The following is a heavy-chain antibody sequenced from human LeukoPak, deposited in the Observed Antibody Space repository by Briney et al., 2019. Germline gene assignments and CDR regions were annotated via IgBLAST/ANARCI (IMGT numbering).Heavy chain of an antibody. J-gene: IGHJ4*02. CDR1: GYSFTNYW. CDR2: IYPGDSDT. CDR3: ARSPVPATIVARAFDV. Sequence: GESLKISCKASGYSFTNYWIGWVRQVPGQGLEWMGIIYPGDSDTRYSPSFQGQVTISADKSITTASLQWSSLKASDSAIYYCARSPVPATIVARAFDVWGQGTLVTVSS. V-gene: IGHV5-51*01. D-gene: IGHD2-2*02.